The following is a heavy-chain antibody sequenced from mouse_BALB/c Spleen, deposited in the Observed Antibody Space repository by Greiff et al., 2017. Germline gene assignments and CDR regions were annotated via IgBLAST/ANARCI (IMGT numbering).Heavy chain of an antibody. J-gene: IGHJ4*01. V-gene: IGHV5-6-5*01. CDR1: GFTFSSYA. Sequence: EVMLVESGGGLVKPGGSLKLSCAASGFTFSSYAMSWVRQTPEKRLEWVASISSGGSTYYPDSVKGRFTISRDNARNILYLQMSSLRSEDTAMYYCARGGYYHYAMDYWGQGTSVTVSS. CDR2: ISSGGST. CDR3: ARGGYYHYAMDY. D-gene: IGHD1-1*01.